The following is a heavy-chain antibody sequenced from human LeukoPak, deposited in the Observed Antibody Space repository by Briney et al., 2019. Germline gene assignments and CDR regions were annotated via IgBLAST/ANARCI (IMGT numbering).Heavy chain of an antibody. Sequence: GGSLRLSCEASGFTFSHRGMHWVRQAPGKGLEWVAFIRNDGSNDYYADSVKGRFTISRDNSKNTLYLQMNSLRAEDTAVYYCAKDYSSSYMKWGFDYWGQGTLVTVSS. J-gene: IGHJ4*02. CDR1: GFTFSHRG. CDR3: AKDYSSSYMKWGFDY. CDR2: IRNDGSND. D-gene: IGHD6-13*01. V-gene: IGHV3-30*02.